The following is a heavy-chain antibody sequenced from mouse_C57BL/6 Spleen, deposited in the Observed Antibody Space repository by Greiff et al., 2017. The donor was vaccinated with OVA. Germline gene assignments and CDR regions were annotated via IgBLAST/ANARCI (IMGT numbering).Heavy chain of an antibody. D-gene: IGHD2-2*01. CDR1: GYSFTDYN. CDR2: INPNYGTT. V-gene: IGHV1-39*01. J-gene: IGHJ4*01. Sequence: EVQVVESGPELVKPGASVKISCKASGYSFTDYNMNWVKQSNGKSLEWIGVINPNYGTTSYNQKFKGKATLTVDQSSSTAYMQLNSLTSEDSAVYYCARGFYYGYDGYAMDYWGQGTSVTVSS. CDR3: ARGFYYGYDGYAMDY.